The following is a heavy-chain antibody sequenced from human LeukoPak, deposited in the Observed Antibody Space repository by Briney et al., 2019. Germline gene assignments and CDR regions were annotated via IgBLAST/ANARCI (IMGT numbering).Heavy chain of an antibody. Sequence: GALSLPGAASGFTFSSYAMHWVGQAPGKGLEWVAVISYDGSNKYYADSVKGRFTISRDNSNNTLYLQMNSLRAEDTAVYYCARDTPLSYYYYGMDVWGQGTTVTVSS. V-gene: IGHV3-30*04. CDR1: GFTFSSYA. CDR2: ISYDGSNK. CDR3: ARDTPLSYYYYGMDV. J-gene: IGHJ6*02.